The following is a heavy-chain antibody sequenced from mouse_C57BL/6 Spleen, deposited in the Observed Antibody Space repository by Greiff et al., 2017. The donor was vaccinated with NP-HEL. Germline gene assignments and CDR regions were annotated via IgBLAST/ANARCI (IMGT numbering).Heavy chain of an antibody. V-gene: IGHV1-15*01. CDR3: TRGWLLGGAMDY. CDR1: GYTFTDYE. Sequence: QVQLQQSGAELVRPGASVTLSCKASGYTFTDYEMHWVKQTPVHGLEWIGAIDPETGGTAYNQKFKGKAILTADKSSSTAYMGLRSLTSEDSAVYYCTRGWLLGGAMDYWGQGTSVTVSS. D-gene: IGHD2-3*01. CDR2: IDPETGGT. J-gene: IGHJ4*01.